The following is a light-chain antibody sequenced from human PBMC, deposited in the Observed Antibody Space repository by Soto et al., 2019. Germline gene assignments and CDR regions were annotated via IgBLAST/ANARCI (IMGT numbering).Light chain of an antibody. CDR2: KAS. Sequence: DIQMTQSPSTLSASVGDRVTITCRASQSISSWLAWYKQKPGKAPKLRIYKASSLESGVPSRFSGSGSGTEFTLTISSLQPDDFATYYCQQYNSYPLTFGGGTKVEIK. V-gene: IGKV1-5*03. CDR3: QQYNSYPLT. J-gene: IGKJ4*01. CDR1: QSISSW.